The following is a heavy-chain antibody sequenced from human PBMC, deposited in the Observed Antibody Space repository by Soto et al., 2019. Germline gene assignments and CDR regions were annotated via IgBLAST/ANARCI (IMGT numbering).Heavy chain of an antibody. CDR2: IYHSGST. CDR1: AYSISSGYY. Sequence: SETLSLTCTVSAYSISSGYYWGWIRQPPGEGLEWIGNIYHSGSTYYNPSLKSRVTISLDTSKNQFSLKLRSVTAADTAVYYCARGSYSTFRIDYWGQGTQVTVSS. D-gene: IGHD6-13*01. V-gene: IGHV4-38-2*02. J-gene: IGHJ4*02. CDR3: ARGSYSTFRIDY.